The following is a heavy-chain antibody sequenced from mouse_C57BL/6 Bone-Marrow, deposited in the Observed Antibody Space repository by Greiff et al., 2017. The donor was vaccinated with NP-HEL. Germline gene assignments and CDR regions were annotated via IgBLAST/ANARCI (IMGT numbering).Heavy chain of an antibody. J-gene: IGHJ3*01. Sequence: QVQLKESGAELMKPGASVKLPCKATGYTFTGYWIEWVKQRPGHGLEWIGEILPGSGSTNYNEKFKGKATFTADTSSNTAYMQLSSLTTEDSAIYYCAREGRTAQAKGFAYWGQGTLVTVSA. CDR2: ILPGSGST. CDR3: AREGRTAQAKGFAY. D-gene: IGHD3-2*02. V-gene: IGHV1-9*01. CDR1: GYTFTGYW.